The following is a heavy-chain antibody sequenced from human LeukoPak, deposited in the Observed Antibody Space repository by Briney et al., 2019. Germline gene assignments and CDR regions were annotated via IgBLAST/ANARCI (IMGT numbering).Heavy chain of an antibody. CDR1: AGSISGGGSY. J-gene: IGHJ5*02. CDR2: ISYNGST. V-gene: IGHV4-61*08. D-gene: IGHD3-9*01. Sequence: PSQTLSLTCSLSAGSISGGGSYWSWIRPHPGKCLEWIGYISYNGSTNYNPSLKSRVTISVDTSKNQFSLKLISVTAADTAVYYCARSFGDILTGYYPNWFDPWGQGTLVTVSS. CDR3: ARSFGDILTGYYPNWFDP.